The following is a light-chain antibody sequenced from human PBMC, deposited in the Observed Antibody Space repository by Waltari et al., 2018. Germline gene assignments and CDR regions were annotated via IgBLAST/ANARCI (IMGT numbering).Light chain of an antibody. Sequence: EIVLTQSPGTLSLSQGERATLSCRASQSVSSSYLAWYQQKPGQAPRLLTYGASSRATGIPDRFSGSGSGTDFTLTISRLEPEDFAVYYCQQYGSSPPVTFGGGTKVEIK. CDR2: GAS. V-gene: IGKV3-20*01. J-gene: IGKJ4*01. CDR1: QSVSSSY. CDR3: QQYGSSPPVT.